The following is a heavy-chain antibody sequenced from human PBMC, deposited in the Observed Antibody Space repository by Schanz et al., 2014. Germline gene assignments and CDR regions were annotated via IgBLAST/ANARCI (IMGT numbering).Heavy chain of an antibody. V-gene: IGHV3-53*01. D-gene: IGHD2-2*01. Sequence: EVQLVESGGGLVQPGGSLRLSCAASGFSVSTNYMSWVRQAPGKGLEWVSTIYIHSVSTNYADSVKGRFIISRDSSKNILYLQMNSLRAEDTAIYFCAAARGTNCYFCALDIWGQGTMVTVSS. CDR2: IYIHSVST. CDR1: GFSVSTNY. CDR3: AAARGTNCYFCALDI. J-gene: IGHJ3*02.